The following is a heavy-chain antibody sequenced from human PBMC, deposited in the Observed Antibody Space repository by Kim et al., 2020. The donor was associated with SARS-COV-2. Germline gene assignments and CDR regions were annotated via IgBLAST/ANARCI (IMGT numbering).Heavy chain of an antibody. CDR1: GGTFSSYA. J-gene: IGHJ6*03. V-gene: IGHV1-69*04. Sequence: SVKVSCKASGGTFSSYAISWVRQAPGQGLEWMGRIIPILGIANYAQKFQGRVTITADKSTSTAYMELSSLRSEDTAVYYCASPNMCSSTSCRGYYYYMDVWGKGTTVTVSS. CDR2: IIPILGIA. CDR3: ASPNMCSSTSCRGYYYYMDV. D-gene: IGHD2-2*01.